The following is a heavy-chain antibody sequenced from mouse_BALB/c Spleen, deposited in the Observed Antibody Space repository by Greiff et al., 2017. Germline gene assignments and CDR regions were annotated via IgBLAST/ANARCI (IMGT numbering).Heavy chain of an antibody. CDR2: IISGGGST. CDR3: ARHGYRPACFAY. V-gene: IGHV5-12-1*01. D-gene: IGHD2-14*01. CDR1: GFAFSSYD. J-gene: IGHJ3*01. Sequence: EVQRVESGGGLVKPGGSLKLSCAASGFAFSSYDMSWVRQTPEKRLEWVAYIISGGGSTYYPDTVKGRFTISRDNAKNTLYLQMSSLKSEDTAMYYCARHGYRPACFAYWGQGTLVTVSA.